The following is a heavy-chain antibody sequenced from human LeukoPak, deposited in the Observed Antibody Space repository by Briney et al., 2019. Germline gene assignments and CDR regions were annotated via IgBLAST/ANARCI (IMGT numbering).Heavy chain of an antibody. J-gene: IGHJ5*02. CDR2: ISNDGGGT. CDR3: AKGSSGYFVDL. CDR1: GFIFNNYG. D-gene: IGHD3-22*01. V-gene: IGHV3-23*01. Sequence: GGSLRLSCAASGFIFNNYGLIWVRQAPGKGLEWVSAISNDGGGTNYADSVKGRFTISRDNSKNTLFLQMNSLRAEDTALYYCAKGSSGYFVDLWGQGTLVTVSS.